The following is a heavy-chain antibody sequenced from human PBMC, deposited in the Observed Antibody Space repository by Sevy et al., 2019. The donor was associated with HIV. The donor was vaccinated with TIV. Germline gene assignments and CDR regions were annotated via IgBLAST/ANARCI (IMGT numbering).Heavy chain of an antibody. CDR2: INSNSGDT. CDR1: GYTFSGYN. J-gene: IGHJ6*02. D-gene: IGHD5-12*01. Sequence: ASVKVSCKASGYTFSGYNMHWVRQAPGQGLEWMGRINSNSGDTHFVQRFQGRVTVTSDPSISTVYMEVSSLRFDDTAVYYCARVALRGSVDPADPMDVWGQGTAVTVSS. CDR3: ARVALRGSVDPADPMDV. V-gene: IGHV1-2*06.